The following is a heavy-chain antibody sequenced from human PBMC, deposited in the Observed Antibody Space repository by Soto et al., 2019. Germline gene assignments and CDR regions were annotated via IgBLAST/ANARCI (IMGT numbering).Heavy chain of an antibody. CDR3: ARDLRAVAGTGAFDWFDP. CDR1: GFTFSSYS. J-gene: IGHJ5*02. CDR2: ISSSSSTI. V-gene: IGHV3-48*02. Sequence: PGGCLRLSCAASGFTFSSYSMNWVRQAPGKGLEWVSYISSSSSTIYYADSVKGRFTISRDNAKNSLYLQMNSLRDEDTAVYYCARDLRAVAGTGAFDWFDPWGQGTLVTVSS. D-gene: IGHD6-19*01.